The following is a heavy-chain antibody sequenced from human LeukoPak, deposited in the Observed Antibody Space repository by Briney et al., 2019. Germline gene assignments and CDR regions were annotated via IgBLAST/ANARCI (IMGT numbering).Heavy chain of an antibody. CDR1: GGTFSSYA. J-gene: IGHJ1*01. CDR2: ISAYNGNT. Sequence: ASVKVSCKASGGTFSSYAISWVRQAPRQGLEWMGWISAYNGNTNYAQKLQDRVTMTTDTSTSTAYMELRSLRSDDTAVYYCARGAKRITMTKLQHWGQGTLVTVSS. CDR3: ARGAKRITMTKLQH. V-gene: IGHV1-18*01. D-gene: IGHD3-22*01.